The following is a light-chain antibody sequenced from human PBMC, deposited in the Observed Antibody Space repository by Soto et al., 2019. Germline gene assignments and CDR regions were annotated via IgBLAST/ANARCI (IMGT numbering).Light chain of an antibody. CDR1: QSVSSSY. V-gene: IGKV3-20*01. CDR3: QQYGSLSMT. J-gene: IGKJ5*01. CDR2: GAS. Sequence: EIVLTQSPGTLSLSPGERATLSCRASQSVSSSYLAWYQQKPGQAPRLLIYGASSRATGIPDRFSGSGSGTDFTLTISRLEPEDFAVYYCQQYGSLSMTFGQWTRLEIK.